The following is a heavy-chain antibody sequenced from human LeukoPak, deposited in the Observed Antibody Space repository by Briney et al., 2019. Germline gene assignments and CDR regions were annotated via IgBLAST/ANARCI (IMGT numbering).Heavy chain of an antibody. J-gene: IGHJ1*01. D-gene: IGHD6-25*01. Sequence: GGSLRLSCTGSGFSFTNYAMHWVRRAPGEGLEWVAVISYDESKIYYADSVKGRFTISRDLSTNTLYLQMNSLTTEDTAMYFCARRPVAAEYFQHWGQGTLVTVSS. V-gene: IGHV3-30*03. CDR3: ARRPVAAEYFQH. CDR2: ISYDESKI. CDR1: GFSFTNYA.